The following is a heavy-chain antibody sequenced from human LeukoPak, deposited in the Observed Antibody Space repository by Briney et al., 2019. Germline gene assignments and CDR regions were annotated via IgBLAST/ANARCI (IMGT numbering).Heavy chain of an antibody. CDR3: ARERIRVGCSGGSCYSYLSDY. CDR2: VYYSGST. J-gene: IGHJ4*02. V-gene: IGHV4-59*01. CDR1: GGSISSYY. D-gene: IGHD2-15*01. Sequence: SETLSLTCTVSGGSISSYYWSWIRQPPGKGLEWIGYVYYSGSTNYNPSLKSRVTISVDTSKNQFSLKLSSVTAADTAVYYCARERIRVGCSGGSCYSYLSDYWGQGTLVTVSS.